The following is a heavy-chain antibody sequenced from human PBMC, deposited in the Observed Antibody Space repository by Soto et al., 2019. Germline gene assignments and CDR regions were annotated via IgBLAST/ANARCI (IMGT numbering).Heavy chain of an antibody. J-gene: IGHJ6*02. V-gene: IGHV3-30*18. CDR3: AKGQDYYYYGMDF. CDR1: GFNFIRCG. CDR2: ISYDGSNK. Sequence: AGGALRPPWSASGFNFIRCGNHLVRQAHTKGLELVAVISYDGSNKYYADSVKGRFTISRDNSKNTLYLQMNSLRAGDTAVYYCAKGQDYYYYGMDFWGRGTTVTGSS.